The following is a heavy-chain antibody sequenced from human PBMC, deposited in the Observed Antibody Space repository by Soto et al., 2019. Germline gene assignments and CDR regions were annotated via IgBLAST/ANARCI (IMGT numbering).Heavy chain of an antibody. CDR1: GGSISSSSYY. Sequence: QLQLQESGPGLVKPSETLSLTCTVSGGSISSSSYYWGWIRQPPGKGLEWIGSIYYSGSTYYNPSLKSQVTLSVDTANNQFSLKRSSVTAADTALYYCARHSYYYDSSGYPYYFDQWGQGTLVTVSS. CDR2: IYYSGST. CDR3: ARHSYYYDSSGYPYYFDQ. D-gene: IGHD3-22*01. V-gene: IGHV4-39*01. J-gene: IGHJ4*02.